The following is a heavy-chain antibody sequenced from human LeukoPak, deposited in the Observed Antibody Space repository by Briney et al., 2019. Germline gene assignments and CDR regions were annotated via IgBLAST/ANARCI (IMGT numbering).Heavy chain of an antibody. J-gene: IGHJ4*02. CDR3: ARGLFCSGGSCYPSVFDY. D-gene: IGHD2-15*01. CDR2: IYYSGNT. V-gene: IGHV4-39*07. CDR1: GDSITSGSYY. Sequence: SETLSLTCTVSGDSITSGSYYWGWIRQPPGRGLEWIGSIYYSGNTYYNPSLKSRVTISVDTSNNEFSLRLTSVTAADTAVYYCARGLFCSGGSCYPSVFDYWGQGTLVTVSS.